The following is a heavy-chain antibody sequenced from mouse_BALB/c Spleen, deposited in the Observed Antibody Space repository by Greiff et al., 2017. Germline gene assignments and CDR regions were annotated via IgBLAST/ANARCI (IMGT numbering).Heavy chain of an antibody. V-gene: IGHV3-2*02. CDR2: ISYSGST. Sequence: DVKLQESGPGLVKPSQSLSLTCTVTGYSITSDYAWNWIRQFPGNKLEWMGYISYSGSTSYNPSLKSRISITRDTSKNQFFLQLNSVTTEDTATYYCARNYDYDVAYWGQGTLVTVSA. J-gene: IGHJ3*01. CDR3: ARNYDYDVAY. CDR1: GYSITSDYA. D-gene: IGHD2-4*01.